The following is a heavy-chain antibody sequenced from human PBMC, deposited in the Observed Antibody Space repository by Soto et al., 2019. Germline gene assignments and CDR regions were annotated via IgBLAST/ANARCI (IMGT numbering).Heavy chain of an antibody. V-gene: IGHV3-53*04. Sequence: EMQLVESGGGLVNPGGSLRLSCAASGLIVNNNYMNWVRQAPGKGLEWVSVIHSGNSASYADSVMGRFYISRHNSKNIMYIHKNSLRAEDTTVYYCARDPGYCSGGICYRYMDVWGKGTTVTVSS. CDR3: ARDPGYCSGGICYRYMDV. CDR2: IHSGNSA. D-gene: IGHD2-15*01. CDR1: GLIVNNNY. J-gene: IGHJ6*03.